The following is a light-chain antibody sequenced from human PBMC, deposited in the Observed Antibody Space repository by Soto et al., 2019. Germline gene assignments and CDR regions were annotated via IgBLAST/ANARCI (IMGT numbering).Light chain of an antibody. J-gene: IGKJ5*01. CDR2: DIF. Sequence: EIVLTQSPATLSVSPGERATLSCRASQSVSSNLAWYQQKPGQAPRLVIYDIFTRATGVPTRISGSGSGTEFTLTISGLQPEDLATYYCQSYNTARPTFGQGTRLEIK. V-gene: IGKV3D-15*01. CDR1: QSVSSN. CDR3: QSYNTARPT.